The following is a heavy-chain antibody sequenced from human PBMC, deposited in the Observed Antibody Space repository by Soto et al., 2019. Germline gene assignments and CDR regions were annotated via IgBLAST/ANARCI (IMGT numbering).Heavy chain of an antibody. CDR3: ARDIVAAAGPFDY. Sequence: GGSLRLSCAASGFTFSSYGMHWVRQAPGKGLEWVAVIWYDGSNKYYADSVKGRFTISRDNSKNTLYLQMNSLRAEDTAVYYCARDIVAAAGPFDYWGQGTLVTVSS. D-gene: IGHD6-13*01. J-gene: IGHJ4*02. V-gene: IGHV3-33*01. CDR1: GFTFSSYG. CDR2: IWYDGSNK.